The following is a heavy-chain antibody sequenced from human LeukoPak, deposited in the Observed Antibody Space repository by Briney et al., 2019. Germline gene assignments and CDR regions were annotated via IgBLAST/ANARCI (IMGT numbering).Heavy chain of an antibody. Sequence: GGSLRLSCAASGFTFSSYAMSWVRQAPGKGLEWVSAISGSGGSTYYADSVKGRFTISRDNSKNTLYLQMNSLRAGDTAVYYCANGGYCSGGSCYPFDYWGQGTLVTVSS. CDR1: GFTFSSYA. CDR2: ISGSGGST. J-gene: IGHJ4*02. V-gene: IGHV3-23*01. D-gene: IGHD2-15*01. CDR3: ANGGYCSGGSCYPFDY.